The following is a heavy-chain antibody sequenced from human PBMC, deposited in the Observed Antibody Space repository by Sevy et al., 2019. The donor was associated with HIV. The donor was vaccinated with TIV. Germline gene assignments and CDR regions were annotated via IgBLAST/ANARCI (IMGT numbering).Heavy chain of an antibody. CDR3: AGDTNYGSGSRYYYYYMDV. J-gene: IGHJ6*03. CDR1: GFTFSSYS. CDR2: ISSSSSTI. D-gene: IGHD3-10*01. Sequence: GGSLRLSCAASGFTFSSYSMNWVRQAPGKGLEWVSYISSSSSTIYYADSVKGRFTISRDNAKNSLYLQMNSLRDEDTAAYYWAGDTNYGSGSRYYYYYMDVWGKGTTVTVSS. V-gene: IGHV3-48*02.